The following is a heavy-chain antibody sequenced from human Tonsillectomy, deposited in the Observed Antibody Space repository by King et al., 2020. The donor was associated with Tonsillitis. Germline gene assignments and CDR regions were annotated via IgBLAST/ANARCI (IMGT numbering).Heavy chain of an antibody. J-gene: IGHJ3*02. CDR2: ISGSGRT. CDR1: GFPFTIFA. V-gene: IGHV3-23*04. CDR3: AKDLGINWSPTNAFDS. Sequence: VQLVESGGRLVQPGGSLRLSCAASGFPFTIFAMTWVRQAPGKGLEWVSGISGSGRTDYADSVKGRFTISRDNSRNALYLQMNSLRADDTAIYHCAKDLGINWSPTNAFDSWGQGTMVTVSS. D-gene: IGHD3-3*01.